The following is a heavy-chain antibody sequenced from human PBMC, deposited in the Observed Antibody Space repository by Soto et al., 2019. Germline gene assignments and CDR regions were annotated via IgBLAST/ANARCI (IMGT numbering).Heavy chain of an antibody. CDR2: IYNIGST. V-gene: IGHV4-59*08. D-gene: IGHD2-15*01. Sequence: ETLSLTCTVSGGSISGYYWSWLRQPPGKGLEWIGYIYNIGSTNYNPSLKSRVTISVDTSKNQFSLKLTSVTAADTAVYYCARRWGRSFDYWGQGTLVTVFS. CDR1: GGSISGYY. J-gene: IGHJ4*02. CDR3: ARRWGRSFDY.